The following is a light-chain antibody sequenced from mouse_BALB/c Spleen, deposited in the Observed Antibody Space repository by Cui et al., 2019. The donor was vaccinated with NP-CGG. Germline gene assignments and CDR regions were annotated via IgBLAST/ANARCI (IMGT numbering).Light chain of an antibody. CDR3: ALWYSNHWV. CDR1: TGAVRTSNY. CDR2: GTN. Sequence: QAVVTPESALTTSPGETVTLTCRSRTGAVRTSNYANWVQEKPDHLFTGLIGGTNNRAPGVPARFSGSLIGDKAALTITGAQTEDEAIYFCALWYSNHWVFGGGTKLTVL. V-gene: IGLV1*01. J-gene: IGLJ1*01.